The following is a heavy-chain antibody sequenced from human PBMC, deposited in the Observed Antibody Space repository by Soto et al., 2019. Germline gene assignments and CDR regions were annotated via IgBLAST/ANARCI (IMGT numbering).Heavy chain of an antibody. CDR1: GGSFSGYY. D-gene: IGHD3-16*01. CDR2: INHSGST. V-gene: IGHV4-34*01. CDR3: ARGLGGYFDY. J-gene: IGHJ4*02. Sequence: QVQLQQWGAGLLKPSETLSLTCAVYGGSFSGYYWSWIRQPPGKGLEWIGEINHSGSTNYNPSLKRRVTISVDTSKNQFSLKLSSVTAADTAVYYCARGLGGYFDYWGQGTLVTVSS.